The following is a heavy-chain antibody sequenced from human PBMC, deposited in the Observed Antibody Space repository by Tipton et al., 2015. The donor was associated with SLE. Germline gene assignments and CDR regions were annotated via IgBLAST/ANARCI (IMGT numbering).Heavy chain of an antibody. Sequence: LRLSCTVSGGSISSGSYYWSWIRQPAGKGLEWIGHIYTSGSTNYNPSLKSRVTISVDTSKNQFSLKLSSVTAADTAVYYCARETGVRGDAFDIWGQGTMVTVSS. V-gene: IGHV4-61*09. D-gene: IGHD7-27*01. J-gene: IGHJ3*02. CDR1: GGSISSGSYY. CDR2: IYTSGST. CDR3: ARETGVRGDAFDI.